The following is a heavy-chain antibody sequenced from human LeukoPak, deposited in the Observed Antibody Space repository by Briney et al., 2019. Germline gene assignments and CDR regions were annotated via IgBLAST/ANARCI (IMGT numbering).Heavy chain of an antibody. CDR1: GFTFSSYA. J-gene: IGHJ6*04. V-gene: IGHV3-23*01. D-gene: IGHD6-13*01. Sequence: GGSLRLSCAASGFTFSSYAMSWVRQAPGMGLEWVSAISGSGGSTYYADSVKGRFTISRDNSKNTLYLQMNSLRAEDAAVYYCAKGTIAAALPGDVWGKGTTVTVSS. CDR2: ISGSGGST. CDR3: AKGTIAAALPGDV.